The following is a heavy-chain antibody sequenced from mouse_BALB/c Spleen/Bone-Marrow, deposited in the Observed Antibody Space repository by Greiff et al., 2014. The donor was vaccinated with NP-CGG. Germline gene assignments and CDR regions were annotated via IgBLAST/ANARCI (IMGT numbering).Heavy chain of an antibody. CDR1: GFDFSRYW. V-gene: IGHV4-1*02. CDR3: ARPGYYGYQDV. J-gene: IGHJ1*01. D-gene: IGHD1-2*01. CDR2: INPDSSTI. Sequence: DVKLQESGGGLVQPGGSLKLSCAASGFDFSRYWMTWVRQAPGKGLEWIGEINPDSSTINYAPSLKDKFIISRDNAKKTLYLQMSKVRSEDTALYYCARPGYYGYQDVWGAGTTVTVSS.